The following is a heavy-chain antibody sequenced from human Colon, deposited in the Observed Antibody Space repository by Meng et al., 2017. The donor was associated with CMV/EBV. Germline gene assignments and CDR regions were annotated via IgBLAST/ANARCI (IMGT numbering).Heavy chain of an antibody. Sequence: GESLKISCAASGFTFSSYAMNWVRQAPGKGLEWVAIISYDGSNTYYGDSEGRFTISRDNAKSTLFLQMDNLTTEDTAVYYCARDPEFYYDGGSFYFDLWGQGTLVTVSS. CDR2: ISYDGSNT. V-gene: IGHV3-30-3*01. CDR3: ARDPEFYYDGGSFYFDL. J-gene: IGHJ4*02. D-gene: IGHD3-22*01. CDR1: GFTFSSYA.